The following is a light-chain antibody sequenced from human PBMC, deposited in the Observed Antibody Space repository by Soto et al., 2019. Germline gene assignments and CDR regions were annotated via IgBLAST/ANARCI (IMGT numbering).Light chain of an antibody. CDR1: QSVSSGF. CDR3: QQYGVSPLFT. Sequence: EIVLTQSPGTLSLSPGERATLSCRASQSVSSGFLAWYQQKPGQAPRLLIYHASSRATGVPDRFSGSGSGTDFTLTISRLEPEDFAVYYCQQYGVSPLFTFGTGTKVDIK. CDR2: HAS. J-gene: IGKJ3*01. V-gene: IGKV3-20*01.